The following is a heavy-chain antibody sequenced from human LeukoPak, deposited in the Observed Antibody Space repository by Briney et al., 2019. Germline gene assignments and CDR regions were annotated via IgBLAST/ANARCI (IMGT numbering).Heavy chain of an antibody. Sequence: GGSLRLSCAASGFTFSNYWMSWVRQAPGKGLEWVANIKQDGSEKYYVDSVKGRFTISRDNAKNSLYLQMNSLRAEDSAVYYRARSDYWGQGTLVTVSS. J-gene: IGHJ4*02. CDR1: GFTFSNYW. CDR3: ARSDY. V-gene: IGHV3-7*01. CDR2: IKQDGSEK.